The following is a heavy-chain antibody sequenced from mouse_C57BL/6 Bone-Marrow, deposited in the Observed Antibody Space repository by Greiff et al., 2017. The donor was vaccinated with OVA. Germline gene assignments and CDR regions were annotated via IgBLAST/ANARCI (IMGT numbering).Heavy chain of an antibody. V-gene: IGHV1-76*01. D-gene: IGHD2-3*01. Sequence: QVQLKQSGAELVRPGASVKLSCKASGYTFTDYYINWVKQRPGQGLEWIARIYPGSGNTYYNEKFKGKATLTAEKSSCTAYMQLSSLTSEDSAVYFCARRWLLGGYFDVWGTGTTVTVSS. CDR3: ARRWLLGGYFDV. J-gene: IGHJ1*03. CDR2: IYPGSGNT. CDR1: GYTFTDYY.